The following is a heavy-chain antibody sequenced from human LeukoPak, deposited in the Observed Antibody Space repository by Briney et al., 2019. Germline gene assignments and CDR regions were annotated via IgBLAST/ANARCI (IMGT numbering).Heavy chain of an antibody. D-gene: IGHD6-19*01. Sequence: GGSLRLSCAASGFTLSGNWMSWVRQAPGKGLEWVSAISGSGGSTYYADSVKGRFTISRDNSKNTLYLQMNSLRAEDTAVYYCAKGREQWLVLVAFDIWGQGTMVTVSS. CDR3: AKGREQWLVLVAFDI. CDR2: ISGSGGST. V-gene: IGHV3-23*01. J-gene: IGHJ3*02. CDR1: GFTLSGNW.